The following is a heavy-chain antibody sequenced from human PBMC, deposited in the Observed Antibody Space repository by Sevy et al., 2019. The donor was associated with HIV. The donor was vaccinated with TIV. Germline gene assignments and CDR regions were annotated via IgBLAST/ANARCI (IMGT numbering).Heavy chain of an antibody. CDR1: GGSISSGGYY. CDR3: ARERDSGSYYFHY. D-gene: IGHD1-26*01. CDR2: IYYSGST. Sequence: SETLSLTCTVSGGSISSGGYYWSWIRQHPGKGLEWIGYIYYSGSTYYNPSLKSRVTISVDTSKNQFSLKLSSVTAADTAVYYCARERDSGSYYFHYWGQGTLVTVSS. V-gene: IGHV4-31*03. J-gene: IGHJ4*02.